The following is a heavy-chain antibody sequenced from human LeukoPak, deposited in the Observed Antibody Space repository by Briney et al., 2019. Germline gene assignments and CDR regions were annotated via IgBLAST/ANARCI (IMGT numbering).Heavy chain of an antibody. Sequence: GGSLRLSCAASGFTFSTFAMIWVRQPPGKGLEWVSSIFPSGGEIHYADSVRGRFTISRDNSKSTLSLQMNSLRAEDTAVYYCAKPHFDSWGQGTLVTVSS. CDR3: AKPHFDS. J-gene: IGHJ4*02. CDR2: IFPSGGEI. V-gene: IGHV3-23*01. CDR1: GFTFSTFA.